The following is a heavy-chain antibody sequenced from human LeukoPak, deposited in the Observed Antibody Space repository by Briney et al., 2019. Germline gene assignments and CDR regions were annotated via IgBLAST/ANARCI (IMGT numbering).Heavy chain of an antibody. J-gene: IGHJ5*02. CDR1: GYTFTGYY. CDR3: ARPSSSSWYGFDP. Sequence: ASVKVSCKASGYTFTGYYVHWVRQAPGQGLEWMGWINPKSGGTNYAHKFQGRVTMNRDTSISTAYMDLSSLKSDDTAVYYCARPSSSSWYGFDPWGQGTLVTVSS. CDR2: INPKSGGT. V-gene: IGHV1-2*02. D-gene: IGHD6-13*01.